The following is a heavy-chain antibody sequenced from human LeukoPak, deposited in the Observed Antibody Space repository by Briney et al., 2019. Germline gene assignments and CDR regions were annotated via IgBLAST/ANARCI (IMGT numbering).Heavy chain of an antibody. V-gene: IGHV1-24*01. CDR2: FDPEDGET. D-gene: IGHD3-22*01. CDR3: ATAYSSGSDAFDI. J-gene: IGHJ3*02. CDR1: GYTLTELS. Sequence: ASVKVSCKVSGYTLTELSMHWVRQAPGKGLGWMGGFDPEDGETIYAQKFQGRVTMTEDTSTDTAYMELSSLRSEDTAVYYCATAYSSGSDAFDIWGQGTMVTVSS.